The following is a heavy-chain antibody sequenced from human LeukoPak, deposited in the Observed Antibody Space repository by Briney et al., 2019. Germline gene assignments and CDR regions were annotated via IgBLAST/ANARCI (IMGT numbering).Heavy chain of an antibody. CDR1: GYSISSGYY. J-gene: IGHJ4*02. CDR3: ARTPQGPFDY. Sequence: SETLSLTCTVSGYSISSGYYWGWIRQPPGKGLEWIGSIYHSGSTYYNPSLKSRVTISVDTSKNQFSLKLSSVTAADTAVYYCARTPQGPFDYWGQGTLVTVSS. V-gene: IGHV4-38-2*02. CDR2: IYHSGST.